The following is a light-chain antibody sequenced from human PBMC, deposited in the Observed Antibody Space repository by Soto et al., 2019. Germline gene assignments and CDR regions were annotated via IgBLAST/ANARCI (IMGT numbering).Light chain of an antibody. CDR1: KSISSW. Sequence: DIQMTQSPSTLSASVGDRVTITCRASKSISSWLAWYQQKPGKAPRVLIYDASSLAGGVPSRFSGGGSGTELTINISSQQPDDFATYYCQQYNSYWTFGQGTMVDIK. V-gene: IGKV1-5*01. CDR2: DAS. J-gene: IGKJ1*01. CDR3: QQYNSYWT.